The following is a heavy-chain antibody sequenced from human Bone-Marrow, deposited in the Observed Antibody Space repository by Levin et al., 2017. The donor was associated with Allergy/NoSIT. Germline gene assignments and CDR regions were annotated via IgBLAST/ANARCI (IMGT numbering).Heavy chain of an antibody. V-gene: IGHV3-7*01. CDR2: VKRDGTEK. Sequence: GESLKISCLASGFTFTDVWMSWVRQAPVKGPEWVANVKRDGTEKYYLDSVKGRFTISRDNAKNSVYLQMNNLRVEDTAVYYCSRNKWPWGQGTQVTVSS. D-gene: IGHD5-12*01. J-gene: IGHJ4*02. CDR3: SRNKWP. CDR1: GFTFTDVW.